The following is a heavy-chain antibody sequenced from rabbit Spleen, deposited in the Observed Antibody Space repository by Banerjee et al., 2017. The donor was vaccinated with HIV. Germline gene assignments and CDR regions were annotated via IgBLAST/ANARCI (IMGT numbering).Heavy chain of an antibody. V-gene: IGHV1S40*01. D-gene: IGHD2-1*01. CDR1: GFDLSSGYY. CDR3: VRDQAGDADYGPYYLNL. J-gene: IGHJ4*01. Sequence: QSLEESGGGLVQPEGSLTLTCKASGFDLSSGYYMCWVRQAPGKGLERIACIYVGTGGNTYYANWVNGRFTISSHNAQNTLFLQLSSLTAADTATYFCVRDQAGDADYGPYYLNLWGPGTLVNRL. CDR2: IYVGTGGNT.